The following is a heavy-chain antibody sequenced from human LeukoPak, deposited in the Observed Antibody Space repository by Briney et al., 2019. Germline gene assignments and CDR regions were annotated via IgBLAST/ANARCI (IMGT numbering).Heavy chain of an antibody. D-gene: IGHD2-15*01. J-gene: IGHJ4*02. CDR2: IRYYGSDK. V-gene: IGHV3-30*02. CDR3: ARDLRGNIVVIVAADLSLDY. Sequence: GGSLRLSCTASGFTFSNYGMHWVRQAPGKGLEWVAFIRYYGSDKYYADSVQGRFTISRDNSKNTLYLQVNSLRAEDTAVYYCARDLRGNIVVIVAADLSLDYWGQGTLVTVAS. CDR1: GFTFSNYG.